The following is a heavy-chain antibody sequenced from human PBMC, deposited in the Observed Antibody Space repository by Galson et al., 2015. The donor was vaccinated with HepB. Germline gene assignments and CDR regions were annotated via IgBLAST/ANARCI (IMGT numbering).Heavy chain of an antibody. Sequence: QSGAEVKKPGESLKISCKGSGYSFTSYWIGWVRQMPGKGLEWMGIIYPGDSDTRYSPSFQGQVTISADKSISTAYLQWSSLKASDTAMYYCARPRYYDSSDYPDAFDIWGQGTMVTVSS. D-gene: IGHD3-22*01. CDR1: GYSFTSYW. V-gene: IGHV5-51*01. CDR2: IYPGDSDT. CDR3: ARPRYYDSSDYPDAFDI. J-gene: IGHJ3*02.